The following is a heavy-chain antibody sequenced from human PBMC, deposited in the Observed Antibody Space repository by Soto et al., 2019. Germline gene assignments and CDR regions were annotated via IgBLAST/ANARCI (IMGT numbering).Heavy chain of an antibody. CDR1: GGSFSGYY. D-gene: IGHD3-10*01. V-gene: IGHV4-34*01. CDR3: ASTPGDAGVDY. CDR2: INHSGST. J-gene: IGHJ4*02. Sequence: QVQLQQWGAGLLKPSETLSLTCAVYGGSFSGYYWSWIRQPPGKGLEWIGEINHSGSTNYNPSLKSRVTISVDTSKHQFSLKLSSVTAADTAVYYCASTPGDAGVDYWGQGTLVTVSS.